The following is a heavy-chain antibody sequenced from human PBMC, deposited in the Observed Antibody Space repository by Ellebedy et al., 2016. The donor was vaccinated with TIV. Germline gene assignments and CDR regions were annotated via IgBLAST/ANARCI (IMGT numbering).Heavy chain of an antibody. CDR2: IDYSGST. Sequence: MPSETLSLTCTVSGGSISSSSYYWGWIRQPPGKGLEWIGSIDYSGSTYYNPSLKSRVTISVDTSKNQFSLKLSSVTAADTAVYYCATTYDSSGYDRECFDYWGQGTLVTVSS. D-gene: IGHD3-22*01. CDR3: ATTYDSSGYDRECFDY. CDR1: GGSISSSSYY. V-gene: IGHV4-39*01. J-gene: IGHJ4*02.